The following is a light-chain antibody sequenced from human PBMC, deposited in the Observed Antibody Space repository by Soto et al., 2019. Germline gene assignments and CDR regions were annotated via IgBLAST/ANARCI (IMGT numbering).Light chain of an antibody. J-gene: IGKJ4*01. V-gene: IGKV2-28*01. CDR1: QSLLHSNGYNY. Sequence: DIVMTQSPLSLPVTPGEPASISCRSSQSLLHSNGYNYLDWYLQKPGQSPQLLIYLGSNRASGVPDRLSGSGSGTDFTLKISRVEAEDVGVYYCMQALQTLRALTFGGGTKVEIK. CDR3: MQALQTLRALT. CDR2: LGS.